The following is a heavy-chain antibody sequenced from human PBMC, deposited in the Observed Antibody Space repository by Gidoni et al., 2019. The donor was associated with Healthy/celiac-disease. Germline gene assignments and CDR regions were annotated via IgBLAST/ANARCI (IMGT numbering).Heavy chain of an antibody. CDR2: ISGSGGST. V-gene: IGHV3-23*01. D-gene: IGHD3-9*01. CDR1: GFTFSSYA. Sequence: EVQLLASGGGLVQPGGSLRLSCAASGFTFSSYAMSWVRQAPGKGLEGVSAISGSGGSTYYADSVKGRFTISRDNSKNTLYLQMNSLRAEDTGVYYCAKATRDILTGSDYWGQGTLGTVSS. CDR3: AKATRDILTGSDY. J-gene: IGHJ4*02.